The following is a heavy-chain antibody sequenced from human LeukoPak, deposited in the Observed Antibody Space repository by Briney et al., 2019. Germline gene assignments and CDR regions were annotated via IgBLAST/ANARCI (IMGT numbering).Heavy chain of an antibody. D-gene: IGHD5-18*01. V-gene: IGHV4-61*02. CDR3: ARERTDTSMDY. Sequence: SQTLSLTCSVSGGSISSGSYYWTWIRQPAGKGLEWIGRIYTSGSTNHNPSLKSRVTISLDTSKNQFSLKLISVTAADTAVYFCARERTDTSMDYWGQGTLVTVSS. J-gene: IGHJ4*02. CDR2: IYTSGST. CDR1: GGSISSGSYY.